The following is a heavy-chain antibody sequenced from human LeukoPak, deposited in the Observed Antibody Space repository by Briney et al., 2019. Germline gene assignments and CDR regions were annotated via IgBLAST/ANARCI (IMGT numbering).Heavy chain of an antibody. J-gene: IGHJ4*02. Sequence: GGSLRLSCAASGFTFSSYSMNWVRQAPGKGLEWVSSISSSSSYIYYADSVKGRFTISRDNAKNSLYLQMNSLRAEDTAVYYCARDRQWPSGSFDYWGQGILATVSS. V-gene: IGHV3-21*01. CDR2: ISSSSSYI. CDR3: ARDRQWPSGSFDY. CDR1: GFTFSSYS. D-gene: IGHD6-19*01.